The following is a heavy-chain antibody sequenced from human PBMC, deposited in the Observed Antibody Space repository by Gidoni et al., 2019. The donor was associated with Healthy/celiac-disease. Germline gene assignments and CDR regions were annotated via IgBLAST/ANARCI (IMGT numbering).Heavy chain of an antibody. CDR1: GFTFSSYA. D-gene: IGHD2-2*01. CDR2: ISGSGGST. CDR3: AKGYDPRHYYYGMDV. J-gene: IGHJ6*02. V-gene: IGHV3-23*01. Sequence: EVQLLESGGGLVQPGGSLSLSCAASGFTFSSYAMSWVRQAPGKGLEWVAAISGSGGSTYYADSVKGRFTISRDNSKNTLYLQMNSLRAEDTAVYYCAKGYDPRHYYYGMDVWGQGTTVTVSS.